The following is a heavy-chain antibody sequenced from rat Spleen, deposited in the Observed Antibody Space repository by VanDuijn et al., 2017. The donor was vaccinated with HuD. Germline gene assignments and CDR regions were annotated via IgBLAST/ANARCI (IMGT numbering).Heavy chain of an antibody. D-gene: IGHD1-4*01. V-gene: IGHV5-20*01. CDR2: ISFIGAST. J-gene: IGHJ2*01. CDR3: TTGVYPGNCDY. CDR1: GFTFSDYG. Sequence: EVQLVESGGGLVQPGRSMKLSCAASGFTFSDYGMVWVLQAPTKGLEWVASISFIGASTYYRDCVKCRFTISRDNAKSTLYLQMDSLKSEDTATYYCTTGVYPGNCDYWRQGVMVTVSS.